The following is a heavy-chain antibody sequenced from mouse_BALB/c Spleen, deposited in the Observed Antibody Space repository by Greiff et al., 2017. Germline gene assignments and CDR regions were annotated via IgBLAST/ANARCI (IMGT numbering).Heavy chain of an antibody. V-gene: IGHV5-9-3*01. Sequence: EVQVVESGGGLVKPGGSLKLSCAASGFTFSSYAMSWVRQTPEKRLEWVATISSGGSYTYYPDSVKGRFTISRDNAKNTLYLQMSSLRSEDTAMYYCARHRELRHAMDYWGQGTSVTVSS. CDR1: GFTFSSYA. CDR2: ISSGGSYT. CDR3: ARHRELRHAMDY. J-gene: IGHJ4*01. D-gene: IGHD2-4*01.